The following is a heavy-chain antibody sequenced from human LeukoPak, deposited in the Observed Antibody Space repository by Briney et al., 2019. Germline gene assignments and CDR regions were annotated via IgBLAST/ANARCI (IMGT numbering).Heavy chain of an antibody. V-gene: IGHV3-49*04. CDR3: TREVSDIVVVPAAMVYYYYYYYMDV. J-gene: IGHJ6*03. Sequence: GGSLRLSCTASGFTFGDYAMSWVRQAPGKGLEWVGFIRSKAYGGTTEYAASVKGRFTISRDDSKSIAYLQTNSLKTEDTAVYYCTREVSDIVVVPAAMVYYYYYYYMDVWGKGTTVTVSS. CDR2: IRSKAYGGTT. CDR1: GFTFGDYA. D-gene: IGHD2-2*01.